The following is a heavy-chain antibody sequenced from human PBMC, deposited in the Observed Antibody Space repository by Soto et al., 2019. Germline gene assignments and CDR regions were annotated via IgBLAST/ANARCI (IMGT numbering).Heavy chain of an antibody. Sequence: ASAKVSCKASGYTFTSYGISWVRQAPGQGLEWMGWISAYNGNTNYAQKFQGRVTMTTDTSTSTAYVELRSLRSDDTAVYYCARDRRGSGSYYHYWGQGTLVTVSS. D-gene: IGHD3-10*01. CDR2: ISAYNGNT. CDR1: GYTFTSYG. V-gene: IGHV1-18*01. J-gene: IGHJ4*02. CDR3: ARDRRGSGSYYHY.